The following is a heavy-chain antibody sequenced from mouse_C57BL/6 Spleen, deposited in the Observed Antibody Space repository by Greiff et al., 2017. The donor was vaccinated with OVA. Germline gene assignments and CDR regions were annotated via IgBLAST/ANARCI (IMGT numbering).Heavy chain of an antibody. CDR1: GYSFTSYY. Sequence: VKLMESGPELVKPGASVKISCKASGYSFTSYYIHWVKQRPGQGLEWIGWIYPGSGNTKYNEKFKGKATLTADTSSSTAYMQLSSLTSEDSAVYYCARGYYSNLYYAMDYWGQGTSVTVSS. J-gene: IGHJ4*01. V-gene: IGHV1-66*01. CDR2: IYPGSGNT. D-gene: IGHD2-5*01. CDR3: ARGYYSNLYYAMDY.